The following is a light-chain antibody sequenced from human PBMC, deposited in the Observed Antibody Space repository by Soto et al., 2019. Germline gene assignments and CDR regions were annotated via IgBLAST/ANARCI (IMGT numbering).Light chain of an antibody. CDR2: DVS. J-gene: IGLJ2*01. CDR1: SSDVGGYKY. CDR3: SSYTSTTTLV. Sequence: QSALTQPASVSGSPGQSITISCTGTSSDVGGYKYVSWYQQHPGKAPKLMIYDVSNRPSGVSNRFSGSKSGNTASLTISGLQAEDEADYYRSSYTSTTTLVFGGGTKVTVL. V-gene: IGLV2-14*01.